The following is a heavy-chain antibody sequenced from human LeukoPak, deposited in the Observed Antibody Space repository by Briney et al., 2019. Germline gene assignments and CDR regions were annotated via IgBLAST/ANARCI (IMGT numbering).Heavy chain of an antibody. J-gene: IGHJ4*02. CDR3: AKGLNRGVPDY. CDR1: GFTFSSHG. D-gene: IGHD3-10*01. Sequence: GGSPRLSCAASGFTFSSHGMHWVRQAPGKGLEWVAVISYDGSNEYYADSVKGRFTISRDNSKNTLYLQMSSLRAEDTAVYYCAKGLNRGVPDYWGQGTLVTVPS. CDR2: ISYDGSNE. V-gene: IGHV3-30*18.